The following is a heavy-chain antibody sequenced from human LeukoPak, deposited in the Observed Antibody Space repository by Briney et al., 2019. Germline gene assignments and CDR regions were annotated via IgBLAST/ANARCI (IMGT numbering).Heavy chain of an antibody. CDR1: GFTFSDYY. J-gene: IGHJ4*02. CDR3: ARQYVDTAMVPYYFDY. CDR2: ISSSGSTI. V-gene: IGHV3-11*04. Sequence: GGSLRLSCAASGFTFSDYYMSWIRQAPGKGLEWVSYISSSGSTIYYADSVKGRFTISRDNAKNSLYLQMNSLRAEDTAVYYCARQYVDTAMVPYYFDYWGQGTLVTVSS. D-gene: IGHD5-18*01.